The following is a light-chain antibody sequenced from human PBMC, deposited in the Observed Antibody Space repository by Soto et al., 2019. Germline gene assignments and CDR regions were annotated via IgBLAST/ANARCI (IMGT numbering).Light chain of an antibody. V-gene: IGLV2-11*01. CDR1: SSDVGGYNY. J-gene: IGLJ1*01. CDR2: DVS. CDR3: CSYAGSYTF. Sequence: LTQPRSVSGSPGQSVTISCTGTSSDVGGYNYVSWYQQHPGKAPKLMIYDVSKRPSGVPDRFSGSKSGNTASLTISGLQAEDEADYYCCSYAGSYTFFGTGTKVTVL.